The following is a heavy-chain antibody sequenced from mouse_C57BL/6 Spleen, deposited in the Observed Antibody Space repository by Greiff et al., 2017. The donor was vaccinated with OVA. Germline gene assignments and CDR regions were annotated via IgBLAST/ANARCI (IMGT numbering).Heavy chain of an antibody. CDR2: NNTGNSET. V-gene: IGHV1-5*01. D-gene: IGHD6-1*01. J-gene: IGHJ3*01. CDR3: TRKERGGLFAY. CDR1: GYTFTSYW. Sequence: VQLQQSGTVLARPGASVKMSGKTSGYTFTSYWMNWVQQRPGQGLEGIGDNNTGNSETSYNQKIKGKAKLTAVTSASTAYMELSSLTNEDSAVYDCTRKERGGLFAYWGQGTLVTVAA.